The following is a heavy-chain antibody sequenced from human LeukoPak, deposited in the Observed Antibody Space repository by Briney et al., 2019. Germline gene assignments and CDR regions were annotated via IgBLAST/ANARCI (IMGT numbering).Heavy chain of an antibody. CDR3: ARGGPPVTIFGVVISWFDP. CDR2: IYYSGST. J-gene: IGHJ5*02. CDR1: GGSISSYY. Sequence: SETLSLTCTVSGGSISSYYWSWVRQPPGKGLEWIGYIYYSGSTNYNPSLKSRVTISLDTAKTQSSLTLRSVTAAYTAVYYWARGGPPVTIFGVVISWFDPWGQGTLVTVSS. V-gene: IGHV4-59*01. D-gene: IGHD3-3*01.